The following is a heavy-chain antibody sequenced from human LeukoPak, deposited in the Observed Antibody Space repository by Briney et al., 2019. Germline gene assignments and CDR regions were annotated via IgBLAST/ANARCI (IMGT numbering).Heavy chain of an antibody. CDR2: INSRGSNT. CDR3: ARGTHITLVRGALDY. J-gene: IGHJ4*02. D-gene: IGHD3-10*01. CDR1: GFXFSSYS. Sequence: GGSLRLSCAASGFXFSSYSINWVRQAPGKGLEWVSYINSRGSNTYYTDSVKGRFTISRDNAKNSLYLQMNSPRAEDTAVYYCARGTHITLVRGALDYWGRGTLVTVSS. V-gene: IGHV3-48*04.